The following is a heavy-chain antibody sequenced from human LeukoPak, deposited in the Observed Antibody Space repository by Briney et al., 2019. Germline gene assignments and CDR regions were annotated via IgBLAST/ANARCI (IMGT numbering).Heavy chain of an antibody. CDR1: GYSISSGYY. V-gene: IGHV4-38-2*02. J-gene: IGHJ5*02. CDR3: ARARIAVAGTNWFDP. D-gene: IGHD6-19*01. CDR2: IYHSGST. Sequence: SETLSLTCTVSGYSISSGYYWGWILQPPGKGLEWIGSIYHSGSTYYNPSLKSRVTISVDTSKNQFSLKLSSVTAADTAVYYCARARIAVAGTNWFDPWGQGTLVTVSS.